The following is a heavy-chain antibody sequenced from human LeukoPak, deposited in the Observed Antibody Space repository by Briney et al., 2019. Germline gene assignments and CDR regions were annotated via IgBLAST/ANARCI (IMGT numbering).Heavy chain of an antibody. D-gene: IGHD4-17*01. CDR3: AKDQNTVATAPFDY. V-gene: IGHV3-23*01. J-gene: IGHJ4*02. CDR1: GFTFSTSG. Sequence: VGLGGSLRLSCKATGFTFSTSGMSWVRQTPGKGLEWVSEITDSGTTAYYADAVKGRFIVSRDNSKNTLYLQMNSLRVEDTAVYYCAKDQNTVATAPFDYWGLGTLVTVSS. CDR2: ITDSGTTA.